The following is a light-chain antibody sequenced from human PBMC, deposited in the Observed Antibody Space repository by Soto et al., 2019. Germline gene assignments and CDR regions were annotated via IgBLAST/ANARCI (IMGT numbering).Light chain of an antibody. J-gene: IGLJ1*01. CDR3: CSYAGRSHYV. CDR1: NSDVGSYDL. CDR2: GVT. V-gene: IGLV2-23*02. Sequence: QSALAQPASVSGSPGQSITISCTGVNSDVGSYDLVSWYQQHPDKAPQLLIYGVTKRPSGVSNRFSGSKSGNTASLTISGLQTEDEADYYCCSYAGRSHYVFGTGTRSPS.